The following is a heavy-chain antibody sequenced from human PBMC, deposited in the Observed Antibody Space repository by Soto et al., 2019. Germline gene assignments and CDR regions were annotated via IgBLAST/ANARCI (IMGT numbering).Heavy chain of an antibody. CDR1: GGTFSSYT. V-gene: IGHV1-69*02. CDR2: IIPILGIA. J-gene: IGHJ4*02. Sequence: QVQLVQSGAEVKKPGSSVKVSCKASGGTFSSYTISWVRQAPGQGLEWMGRIIPILGIANYAQKFQGRVTITADKSTSRAYMVLSTRRSEDTAVYYCATNPSSTNVRYSGFVFVYWGQGTLVTVSS. D-gene: IGHD2-2*01. CDR3: ATNPSSTNVRYSGFVFVY.